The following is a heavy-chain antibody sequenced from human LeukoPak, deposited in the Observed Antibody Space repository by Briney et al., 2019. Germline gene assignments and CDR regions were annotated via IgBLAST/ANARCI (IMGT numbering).Heavy chain of an antibody. V-gene: IGHV4-61*02. Sequence: SETLSLTCTVSGGSISSGSYYWSWIRQPAGKGLEWIGRIYTSGSTNYNPSLKGRVTISVDTSKNQFSLRLSSVTAADTAVYYCASSNALVWGYFDYWGQGTLVTVSS. D-gene: IGHD7-27*01. J-gene: IGHJ4*02. CDR2: IYTSGST. CDR3: ASSNALVWGYFDY. CDR1: GGSISSGSYY.